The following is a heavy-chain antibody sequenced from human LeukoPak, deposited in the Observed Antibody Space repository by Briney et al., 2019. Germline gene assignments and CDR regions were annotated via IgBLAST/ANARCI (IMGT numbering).Heavy chain of an antibody. CDR3: ARGLHCFDY. CDR2: IYYSGNSGST. V-gene: IGHV4-30-4*01. J-gene: IGHJ4*02. D-gene: IGHD2-15*01. CDR1: GGSISSGDYY. Sequence: SETLSLTCTVSGGSISSGDYYWSGIRQPPGKGLEWIGYIYYSGNSGSTHQNPSLKSRVTVSEDTSKNQFSLKLSSVTAADTAVYYCARGLHCFDYWGQGSLVTVSS.